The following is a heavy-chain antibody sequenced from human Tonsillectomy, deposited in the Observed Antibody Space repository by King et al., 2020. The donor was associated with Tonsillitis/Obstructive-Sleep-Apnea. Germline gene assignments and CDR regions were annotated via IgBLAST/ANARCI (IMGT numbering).Heavy chain of an antibody. V-gene: IGHV3-33*01. D-gene: IGHD3-3*01. CDR1: GFTFRTYG. J-gene: IGHJ6*02. CDR3: ARGWYYDFWSGYPKEYYYYGMDV. CDR2: IWYDGSNK. Sequence: QLVESGGGVVQPGRSLRLSCDASGFTFRTYGIHWVRQAPGKGLEWVALIWYDGSNKYYADSVKGRFTISRDNSKSTLYLQMNSLRAEDTAVYYCARGWYYDFWSGYPKEYYYYGMDVWGQGTTVPVSS.